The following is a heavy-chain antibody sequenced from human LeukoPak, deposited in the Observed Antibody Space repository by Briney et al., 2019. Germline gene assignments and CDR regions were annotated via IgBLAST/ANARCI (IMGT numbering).Heavy chain of an antibody. D-gene: IGHD1-26*01. CDR2: IYYSGST. J-gene: IGHJ6*03. CDR1: GGSISSYY. Sequence: SETLSLTCTVSGGSISSYYWSWIRQPPGKGLEWIGYIYYSGSTNYNPSLKSRVTISVDTSKNQFSLKLTSVTPADTAVYYVAGRAMSGSYYQGYYYMDVWGKGTTVTVSS. V-gene: IGHV4-59*08. CDR3: AGRAMSGSYYQGYYYMDV.